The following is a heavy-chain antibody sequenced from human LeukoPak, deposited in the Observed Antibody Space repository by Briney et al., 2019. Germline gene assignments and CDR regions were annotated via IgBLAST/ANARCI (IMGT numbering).Heavy chain of an antibody. D-gene: IGHD6-19*01. J-gene: IGHJ4*02. CDR3: ARLSYSDLYSSGWHFDY. CDR1: GGSISSYY. Sequence: SETVSLTCTVSGGSISSYYWSWIRQPPGKGLEWIGYIYYSGSTNYNPSLKSRVTISVDTSKNQFSLKLSSVTAADTAVYYCARLSYSDLYSSGWHFDYWGQGTLVTVSS. V-gene: IGHV4-59*08. CDR2: IYYSGST.